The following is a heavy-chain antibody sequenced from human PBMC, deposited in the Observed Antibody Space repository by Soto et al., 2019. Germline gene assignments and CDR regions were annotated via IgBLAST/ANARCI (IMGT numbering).Heavy chain of an antibody. Sequence: ESGGGVVRPGGSLRLSCAASGFTFDDYGMSWVRQAPGKGLEWGSGINWNGGSTGYADSVKGRSTISRDNAKNSLYLQMNSLRAEDTALYYCARDGSGSYDYYYGMDVWGQGTTVTVSS. V-gene: IGHV3-20*04. J-gene: IGHJ6*02. CDR1: GFTFDDYG. D-gene: IGHD1-26*01. CDR2: INWNGGST. CDR3: ARDGSGSYDYYYGMDV.